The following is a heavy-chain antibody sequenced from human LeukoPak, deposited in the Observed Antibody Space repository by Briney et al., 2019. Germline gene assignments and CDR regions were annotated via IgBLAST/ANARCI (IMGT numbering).Heavy chain of an antibody. J-gene: IGHJ4*02. V-gene: IGHV3-21*01. D-gene: IGHD2-21*01. CDR2: ISSSSSYI. Sequence: GGSLRLSCAASGFTFSSYSMNWVREAPGEGREWVSSISSSSSYIYYAESVKGRFTSSSDNAKNSLYLQMNSLRAEDTAVYYCARELLWRFDYWGQGTLVTVSS. CDR1: GFTFSSYS. CDR3: ARELLWRFDY.